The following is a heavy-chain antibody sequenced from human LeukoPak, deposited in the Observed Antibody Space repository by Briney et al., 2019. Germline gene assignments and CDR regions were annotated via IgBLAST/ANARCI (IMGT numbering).Heavy chain of an antibody. CDR1: GFTVSSNY. CDR2: IYSGGST. CDR3: VRSPLRYLDWLPFDY. V-gene: IGHV3-53*05. Sequence: GGSLRLSCAASGFTVSSNYMSWVRQAPGKGLEWVSVIYSGGSTYYADSVKGRFTTSRDNPKNTLYPQMKSLRPEHTAVYYCVRSPLRYLDWLPFDYWGQGTLVTVSS. D-gene: IGHD3-9*01. J-gene: IGHJ4*02.